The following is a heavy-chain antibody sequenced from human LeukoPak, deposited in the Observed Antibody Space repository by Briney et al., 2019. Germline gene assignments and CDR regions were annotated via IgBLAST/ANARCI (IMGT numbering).Heavy chain of an antibody. CDR1: GFTFSSYE. J-gene: IGHJ4*02. V-gene: IGHV3-48*03. CDR3: VRGGGRGDYNERYYFAY. Sequence: PGGSLRLSCAASGFTFSSYEMNWVRQAPGKGLEWVSYISSSGSTIYYADSVKGRFTISRDNAKNSLYLQMNILRAEDTAVYYCVRGGGRGDYNERYYFAYWGQGTLVT. CDR2: ISSSGSTI. D-gene: IGHD3-22*01.